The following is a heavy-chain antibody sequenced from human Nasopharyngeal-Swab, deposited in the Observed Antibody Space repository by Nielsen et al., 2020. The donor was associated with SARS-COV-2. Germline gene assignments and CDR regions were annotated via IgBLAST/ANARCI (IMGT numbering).Heavy chain of an antibody. Sequence: ASVKVSCKASGYTFTSYDINWVRQDTGQGLEWRGWMNPNSGNTGYAQKFQGRVTMTRNTSISTAYMELSSLRSEDTAVYYCARVDDIVVVVAATLHQYFQHWGQGTLVTVSS. J-gene: IGHJ1*01. V-gene: IGHV1-8*01. CDR1: GYTFTSYD. CDR3: ARVDDIVVVVAATLHQYFQH. D-gene: IGHD2-15*01. CDR2: MNPNSGNT.